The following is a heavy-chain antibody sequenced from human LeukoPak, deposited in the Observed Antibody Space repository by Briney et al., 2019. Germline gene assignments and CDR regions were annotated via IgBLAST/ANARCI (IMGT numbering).Heavy chain of an antibody. J-gene: IGHJ4*02. CDR1: GYTFNSYG. CDR3: ARGGDSGSYYFDY. CDR2: ISAYNGHT. V-gene: IGHV1-18*01. Sequence: GASVKVSCKASGYTFNSYGISWLRQSPGQGLEWMGWISAYNGHTNYAQKFQGRVTMTTDTSASTAYMELRSLRSDDTAVYYCARGGDSGSYYFDYWGQGTLVTVSS. D-gene: IGHD1-26*01.